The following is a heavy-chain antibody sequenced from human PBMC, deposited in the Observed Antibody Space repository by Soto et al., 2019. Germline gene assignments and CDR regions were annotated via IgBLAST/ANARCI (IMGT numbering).Heavy chain of an antibody. J-gene: IGHJ6*02. Sequence: PGGSLGLSCAASGFTFSTYVMNWVRQAPGRGLEWVSAITNSGGRTFYADSVKGRFTVSRDNSKNTLYLQMNSLRADDTAVYYCVKGMLTIFGAVIIDGMDVWGQGTTVTVSS. CDR2: ITNSGGRT. CDR1: GFTFSTYV. CDR3: VKGMLTIFGAVIIDGMDV. V-gene: IGHV3-23*01. D-gene: IGHD3-3*01.